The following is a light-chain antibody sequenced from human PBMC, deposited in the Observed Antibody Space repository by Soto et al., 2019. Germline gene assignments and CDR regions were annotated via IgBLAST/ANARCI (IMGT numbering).Light chain of an antibody. CDR2: DVT. V-gene: IGLV2-8*01. CDR1: SSDVGGYNY. J-gene: IGLJ1*01. CDR3: SSFAGGNIYV. Sequence: QSALTQPPSASGSPGQSVTISCTGTSSDVGGYNYVSWHQQHPGKAPKLILYDVTKRPSGVPDRFSGSKSGYTASLTVSGLQAADEADYYCSSFAGGNIYVFGTGTKLTVL.